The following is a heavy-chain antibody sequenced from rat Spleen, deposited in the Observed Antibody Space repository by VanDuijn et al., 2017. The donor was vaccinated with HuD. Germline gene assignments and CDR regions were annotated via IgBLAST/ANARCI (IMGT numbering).Heavy chain of an antibody. CDR1: GFTFSTYD. V-gene: IGHV5-27*01. CDR3: TTGVYPGNFDY. CDR2: ISTGGDT. J-gene: IGHJ2*01. Sequence: EVQLVESGGGFVQPGRSMELSCVVSGFTFSTYDMAWVRQAPTKGLEWVAYISTGGDTYYRDSMKGRFTISRDNAKSTLYLQMDSLRSEDTATYSCTTGVYPGNFDYWGQGVMVTVSS. D-gene: IGHD1-4*01.